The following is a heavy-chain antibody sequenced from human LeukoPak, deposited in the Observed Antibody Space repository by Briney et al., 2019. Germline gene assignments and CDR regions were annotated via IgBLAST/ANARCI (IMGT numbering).Heavy chain of an antibody. CDR3: ARAARPPYYYYGMDV. Sequence: GSSVKVSCKASGGTFSSYAISWVRQAPGQWLEWMGGIIPIFGTANYAQKFQGRVTITADESTSTAYMELSSLRSEDTAVYYCARAARPPYYYYGMDVWGQGTTVTVSS. CDR1: GGTFSSYA. CDR2: IIPIFGTA. J-gene: IGHJ6*02. V-gene: IGHV1-69*01.